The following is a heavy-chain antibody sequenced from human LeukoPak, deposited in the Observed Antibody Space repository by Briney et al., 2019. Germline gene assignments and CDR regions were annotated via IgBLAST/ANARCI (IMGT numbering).Heavy chain of an antibody. D-gene: IGHD1-26*01. CDR3: ARETTTLDY. Sequence: QPGGSLRLSCAASGFTFNNHEMHWVRQAPGKGLEWVAVILYDGSNKFYADSVKGRFTISRDNSKNTLYLQMNSLRAEDTAVYYCARETTTLDYWGQGTLVTVSS. J-gene: IGHJ4*02. CDR2: ILYDGSNK. V-gene: IGHV3-33*08. CDR1: GFTFNNHE.